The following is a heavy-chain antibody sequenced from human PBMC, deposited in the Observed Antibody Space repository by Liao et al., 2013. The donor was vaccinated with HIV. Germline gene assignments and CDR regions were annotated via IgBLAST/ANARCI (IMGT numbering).Heavy chain of an antibody. CDR2: IYYSGST. CDR3: AGNWGGRDY. J-gene: IGHJ4*02. CDR1: GGSSSSYY. V-gene: IGHV4-59*01. D-gene: IGHD7-27*01. Sequence: QVQLQESGPGLVKPSETLSLTCTVSGGSSSSYYWSWIRQPPGKGLEWIGYIYYSGSTNYNPSLKSRVTISVDTSKNQFSLKLSSVTAADTAVYYCAGNWGGRDYWGQGTLVTVSS.